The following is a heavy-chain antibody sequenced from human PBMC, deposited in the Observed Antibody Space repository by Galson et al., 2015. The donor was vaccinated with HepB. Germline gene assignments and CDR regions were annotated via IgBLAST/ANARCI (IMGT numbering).Heavy chain of an antibody. CDR2: ISSSSSTI. Sequence: LRLSCAASGFTFSSYSMNWVRQAPGKGLEWVSYISSSSSTIYYADSVKGRFTISRDNAKNSLYLQMNSLRAEDTAVYYCARGRDTAMVSGYYHYFYMDVWGKGTTVTVSS. J-gene: IGHJ6*03. CDR3: ARGRDTAMVSGYYHYFYMDV. CDR1: GFTFSSYS. D-gene: IGHD5-18*01. V-gene: IGHV3-48*01.